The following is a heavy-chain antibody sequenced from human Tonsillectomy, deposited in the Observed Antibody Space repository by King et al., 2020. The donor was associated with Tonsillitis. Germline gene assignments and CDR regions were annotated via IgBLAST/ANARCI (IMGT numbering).Heavy chain of an antibody. V-gene: IGHV3-23*04. CDR2: ITVSGGYT. CDR1: GFTFSSYA. J-gene: IGHJ4*02. Sequence: VQLVESGGGLVQPGGSLRLSCAASGFTFSSYAMSWVRQAPGKGLEWVSAITVSGGYTYYPDSVKGGLTISRDNAKNTLYLQINSLRAEDTAIYYCAKPLEGSGYSEHFDYWGQGILVTVSS. D-gene: IGHD3-3*01. CDR3: AKPLEGSGYSEHFDY.